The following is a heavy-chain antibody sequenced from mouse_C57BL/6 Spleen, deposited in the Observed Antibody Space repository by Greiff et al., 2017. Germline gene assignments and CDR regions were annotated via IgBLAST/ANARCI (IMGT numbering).Heavy chain of an antibody. J-gene: IGHJ3*01. V-gene: IGHV1-59*01. CDR3: AAYYVNDLAY. D-gene: IGHD2-10*01. CDR1: GYTFTSYW. CDR2: IDPSDSYT. Sequence: VQLQQPGAELVRPGTSVKLSCKASGYTFTSYWMHWVKQRPGQGLEWIGVIDPSDSYTNYNQKFKGKATLTVDTSSSTAYMQLSSLTSEDSAVYYCAAYYVNDLAYWGQGTLVTVSA.